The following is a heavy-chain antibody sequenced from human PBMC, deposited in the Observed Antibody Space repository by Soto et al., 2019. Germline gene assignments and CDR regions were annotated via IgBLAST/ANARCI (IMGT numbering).Heavy chain of an antibody. CDR3: SMRERSSFSFRLES. Sequence: PSGTLSLTYTVSGGSISSGDYYWSWIRQHPGKGLEWIGTIYFSGTTYYNPSLKSRVTISVDTSKNQFSLNLSSVTAADTAVYYFSMRERSSFSFRLESWGQGTLGTGSS. V-gene: IGHV4-31*03. CDR2: IYFSGTT. D-gene: IGHD2-2*01. CDR1: GGSISSGDYY. J-gene: IGHJ5*01.